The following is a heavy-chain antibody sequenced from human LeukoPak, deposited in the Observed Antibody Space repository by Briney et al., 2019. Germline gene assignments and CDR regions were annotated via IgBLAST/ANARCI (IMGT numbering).Heavy chain of an antibody. Sequence: ASVKVSCKASGYTFTGYYMHWVRQAPGQGLEWMGWINPNSGGTNYAQKFQGRVTMTRDTPISTAYMELSRLRSDDTAVYYCARDLQVGATTEDYWGQGTLVTVSS. V-gene: IGHV1-2*02. D-gene: IGHD1-26*01. J-gene: IGHJ4*02. CDR1: GYTFTGYY. CDR2: INPNSGGT. CDR3: ARDLQVGATTEDY.